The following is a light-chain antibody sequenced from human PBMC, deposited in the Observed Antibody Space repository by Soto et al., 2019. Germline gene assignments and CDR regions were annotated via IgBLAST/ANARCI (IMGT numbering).Light chain of an antibody. Sequence: ILLTQPQVNRPLSPREKGTLSSRASQSVSNNYLAWYQQKPGQAPRLLIYGASNRATGIPDRFSGSGSGTDFTLTISRLEPEDFAVYYCQQYGSSGTFGQGTKVDIK. CDR2: GAS. CDR1: QSVSNNY. V-gene: IGKV3-20*01. J-gene: IGKJ1*01. CDR3: QQYGSSGT.